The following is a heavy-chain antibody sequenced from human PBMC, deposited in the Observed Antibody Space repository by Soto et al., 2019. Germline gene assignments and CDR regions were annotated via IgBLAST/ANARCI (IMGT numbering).Heavy chain of an antibody. CDR1: GLTFTSSV. V-gene: IGHV1-58*01. CDR3: AADSPVVPRNRYYYYYGMDV. Sequence: SVKVSCTASGLTFTSSVVQWVRQARGQRLEWIGWIVVGSGNTNYAQKFQERVTITRDMSTSTAYMELSSLRSEDTAVYYCAADSPVVPRNRYYYYYGMDVWGQGTTVTVSS. J-gene: IGHJ6*02. D-gene: IGHD2-15*01. CDR2: IVVGSGNT.